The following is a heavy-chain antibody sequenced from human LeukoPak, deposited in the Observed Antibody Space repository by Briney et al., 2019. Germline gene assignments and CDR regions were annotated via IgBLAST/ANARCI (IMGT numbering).Heavy chain of an antibody. CDR1: GFTFDDYA. CDR3: AKDINLTGYYAAFDI. D-gene: IGHD3-9*01. CDR2: ISWNSGSI. V-gene: IGHV3-9*01. Sequence: PGRSLRLSCAASGFTFDDYAMHWVRQAAGKGLEWVSGISWNSGSIGYADSVKGRFTISRDNAKNSLYLQMNSLRAEDTALYYCAKDINLTGYYAAFDIWGQGTMVTVSS. J-gene: IGHJ3*02.